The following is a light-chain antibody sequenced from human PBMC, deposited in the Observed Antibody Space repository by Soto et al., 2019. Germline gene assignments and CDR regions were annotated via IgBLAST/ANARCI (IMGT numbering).Light chain of an antibody. Sequence: EVVMTQSPATLSVSPGERVTLSCRSSQSVADNLAWFQQKPGQGPRLLIYGASTRATGIPARFSGSGSETDFTLTVSSLRSEDSAVYYCQQYDSPPPMYTFGQGTKLEIK. CDR2: GAS. V-gene: IGKV3-15*01. CDR1: QSVADN. J-gene: IGKJ2*01. CDR3: QQYDSPPPMYT.